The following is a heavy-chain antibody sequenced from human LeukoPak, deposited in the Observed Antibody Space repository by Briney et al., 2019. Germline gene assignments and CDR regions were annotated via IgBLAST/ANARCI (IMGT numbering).Heavy chain of an antibody. V-gene: IGHV4-59*08. D-gene: IGHD3-10*01. CDR2: IYYSGST. CDR1: GGSISSYY. Sequence: SETLSLTCTVSGGSISSYYWSWIRQSPGKGLEWIGYIYYSGSTNYNPSLKSRVTISVDTSKNQFSLKLSSVTAADTAVYYCARSNPLWFGEFGWFDPWGQGTLVTVSS. J-gene: IGHJ5*02. CDR3: ARSNPLWFGEFGWFDP.